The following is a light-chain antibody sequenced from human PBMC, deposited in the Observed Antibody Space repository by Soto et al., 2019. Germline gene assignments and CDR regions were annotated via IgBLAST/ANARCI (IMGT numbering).Light chain of an antibody. V-gene: IGLV2-14*01. J-gene: IGLJ1*01. CDR3: FSFTTISTHV. Sequence: QSVLTQPASVSGSPGQSITISCTGTSSDVGGYIYVSWYQQHPGKAPKLMIYEVNNRPSGVSNRFSGSKSGNTAYLTISGLQVEDEAEYFCFSFTTISTHVFGTGTKLTVL. CDR2: EVN. CDR1: SSDVGGYIY.